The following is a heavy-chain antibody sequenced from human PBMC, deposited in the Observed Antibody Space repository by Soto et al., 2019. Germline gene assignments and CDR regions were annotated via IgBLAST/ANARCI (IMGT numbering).Heavy chain of an antibody. D-gene: IGHD2-15*01. CDR3: ARVGCSGGSCYRYWFDP. CDR1: GGTFSSYT. J-gene: IGHJ5*02. CDR2: IIPILGIA. V-gene: IGHV1-69*02. Sequence: SVKVSCKASGGTFSSYTISWVRQAPGQGLEWMGRIIPILGIANYAQKFQGRVTITADKSTSTAYMELSSLRSEDTAVYYCARVGCSGGSCYRYWFDPWGQGTLVTVSS.